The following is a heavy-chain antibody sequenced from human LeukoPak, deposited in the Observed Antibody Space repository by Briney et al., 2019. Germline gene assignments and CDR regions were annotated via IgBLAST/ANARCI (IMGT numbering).Heavy chain of an antibody. Sequence: GASVKVSCKASGYTFTSYDIIWVRQATGQGLEWMGWMNPNSGNTGYAQKFQGRVTITRNTSISTAYMELSSLRSEDTAAYYCAILWYYYDSSGYYQAEYFQHWGQGTLVTVSS. CDR1: GYTFTSYD. CDR3: AILWYYYDSSGYYQAEYFQH. J-gene: IGHJ1*01. D-gene: IGHD3-22*01. CDR2: MNPNSGNT. V-gene: IGHV1-8*03.